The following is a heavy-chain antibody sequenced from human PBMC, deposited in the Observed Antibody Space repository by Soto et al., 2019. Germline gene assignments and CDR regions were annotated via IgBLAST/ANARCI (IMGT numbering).Heavy chain of an antibody. D-gene: IGHD3-3*01. Sequence: GGSLRLSCAASGFTFSSYGMHWVRQAPGKGLEWVAVIWYDGSNKYYADSVKGRFTISRDNSKNTLYLQMNSLRAEDTAVYYCARDGYYDFWSGYYTYYYYGMDVCGQGTTVTVSS. CDR3: ARDGYYDFWSGYYTYYYYGMDV. J-gene: IGHJ6*02. V-gene: IGHV3-33*01. CDR1: GFTFSSYG. CDR2: IWYDGSNK.